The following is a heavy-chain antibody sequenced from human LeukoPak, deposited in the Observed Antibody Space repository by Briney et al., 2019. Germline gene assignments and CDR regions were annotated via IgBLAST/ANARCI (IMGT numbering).Heavy chain of an antibody. Sequence: GGSLRLSCAASGFTFSSYGMHWVRQAPGKGLEWVAFIRYDGSNKYYADSVKGRFTISRDNSKNTLYLQMNSLRAEDTAVYYCARYGSGSYYNVVSHDYWGQGTLVTVSS. CDR3: ARYGSGSYYNVVSHDY. CDR2: IRYDGSNK. CDR1: GFTFSSYG. V-gene: IGHV3-30*02. D-gene: IGHD3-10*01. J-gene: IGHJ4*02.